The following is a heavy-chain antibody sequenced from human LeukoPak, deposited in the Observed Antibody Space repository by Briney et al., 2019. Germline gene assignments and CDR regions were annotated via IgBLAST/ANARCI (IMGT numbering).Heavy chain of an antibody. Sequence: PSETLSLTCTVSGGSISSSSHYWGWIRQPPGKGLEWIGSIYYSGSTYYNPSLKGRVTISVDTSKNQFSLKLSSVTAADTAVYYCARHLRGGIFGFDYWGQGTLVTVSS. CDR3: ARHLRGGIFGFDY. CDR1: GGSISSSSHY. CDR2: IYYSGST. D-gene: IGHD3-3*01. J-gene: IGHJ4*02. V-gene: IGHV4-39*01.